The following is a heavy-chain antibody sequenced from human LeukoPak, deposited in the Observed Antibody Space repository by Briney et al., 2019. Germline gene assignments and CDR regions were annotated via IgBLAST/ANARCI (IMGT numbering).Heavy chain of an antibody. CDR2: ISAYNGNT. J-gene: IGHJ4*02. Sequence: ASVKVSCKASGYTFTSYGISWVRQAPGQGLEWMGWISAYNGNTNYAQKLQGRVTMTTDTSTSTAYMELRSLRSDDTAVYYCARALSLSRSTVTTSPGYWGQGTLVTVSS. D-gene: IGHD4-17*01. CDR3: ARALSLSRSTVTTSPGY. V-gene: IGHV1-18*01. CDR1: GYTFTSYG.